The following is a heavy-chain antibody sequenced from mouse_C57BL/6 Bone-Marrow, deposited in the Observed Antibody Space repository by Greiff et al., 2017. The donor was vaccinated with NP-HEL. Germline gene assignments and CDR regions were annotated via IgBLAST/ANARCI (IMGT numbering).Heavy chain of an antibody. V-gene: IGHV5-6*01. D-gene: IGHD1-2*01. J-gene: IGHJ2*01. CDR1: GFTFSSYG. Sequence: DVQLVESGGDLVKPGGSLKLSCAASGFTFSSYGMSWVRQTPDKRLEWVATISSGGSYTYYPDSVKGRFTISRDNAKNTLYLQMSSLKSEDTAMYYCARHRLYFDYWGQGTTLTVSS. CDR2: ISSGGSYT. CDR3: ARHRLYFDY.